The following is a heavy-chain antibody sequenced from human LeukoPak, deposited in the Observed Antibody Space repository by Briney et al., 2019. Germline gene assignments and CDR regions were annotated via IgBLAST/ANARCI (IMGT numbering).Heavy chain of an antibody. CDR1: GFTFSSYG. J-gene: IGHJ4*02. CDR3: AKDDGGYDPDGYYFDY. Sequence: PGRSLRLSCAASGFTFSSYGMHWVRQAPGKGLEWVAVIWYDGSNKHYADSVKGRFTISRDNSKNTLYLQMNSLRAEDTAVYYCAKDDGGYDPDGYYFDYWGQGTLVTVSS. CDR2: IWYDGSNK. D-gene: IGHD5-12*01. V-gene: IGHV3-33*06.